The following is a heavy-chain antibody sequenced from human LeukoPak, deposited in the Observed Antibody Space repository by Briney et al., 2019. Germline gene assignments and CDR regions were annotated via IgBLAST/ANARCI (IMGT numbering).Heavy chain of an antibody. CDR2: ISSGSIYA. CDR3: ARESYDRSGNYPRDFDS. V-gene: IGHV3-21*01. CDR1: GLTFSRHG. Sequence: PGGSLRLSCAASGLTFSRHGMNWVRQAPGKGLAWMSCISSGSIYAHYSDSVEGRFSISRDDANSFLYLQMSSLRAEDTAVYYCARESYDRSGNYPRDFDSWGQGTLVTVSS. J-gene: IGHJ4*02. D-gene: IGHD3-22*01.